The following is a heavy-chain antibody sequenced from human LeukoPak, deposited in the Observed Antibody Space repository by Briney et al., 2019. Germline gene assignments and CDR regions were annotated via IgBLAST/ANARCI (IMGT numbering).Heavy chain of an antibody. CDR2: IKQDGSQK. V-gene: IGHV3-7*01. CDR1: GFTFSSYW. J-gene: IGHJ4*02. CDR3: VRSVDY. Sequence: GGSLRLSCAASGFTFSSYWTNWVRQAPGKGLEWVANIKQDGSQKYYVDSVKGRFTISRDNARNSLYLQMNSLRAEDTAVYYCVRSVDYWGQGTLVTVSS. D-gene: IGHD2-8*01.